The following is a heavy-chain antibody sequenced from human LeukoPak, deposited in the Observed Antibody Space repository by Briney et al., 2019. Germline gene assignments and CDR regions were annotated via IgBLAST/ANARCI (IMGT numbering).Heavy chain of an antibody. CDR3: ARPIVSYTILTGCIY. D-gene: IGHD3-9*01. CDR2: ISGDGSST. CDR1: GFTFDEYA. Sequence: QPGGSLRLSCVVSGFTFDEYAMEWVRQAPGKGLEWVSVISGDGSSTYYADSVKGRFTISRDNSKNTVYLQMSSLRVEDTAVYYCARPIVSYTILTGCIYWGQGTLVTVSS. J-gene: IGHJ4*02. V-gene: IGHV3-43*02.